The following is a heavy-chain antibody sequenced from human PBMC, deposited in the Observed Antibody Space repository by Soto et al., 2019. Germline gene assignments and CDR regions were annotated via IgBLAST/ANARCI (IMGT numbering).Heavy chain of an antibody. CDR3: ARADCVTATCYRGFDP. CDR1: GGSISGADYY. V-gene: IGHV4-30-4*01. CDR2: IFYSGNT. D-gene: IGHD2-2*01. Sequence: SETLSLTCTVSGGSISGADYYWSWIRQPPGKGLGWIGSIFYSGNTYYNPSLKSRVTLSVDTAKNQFSLKLRSVTSTDTAVYFCARADCVTATCYRGFDPWGQGTLGTVSS. J-gene: IGHJ5*02.